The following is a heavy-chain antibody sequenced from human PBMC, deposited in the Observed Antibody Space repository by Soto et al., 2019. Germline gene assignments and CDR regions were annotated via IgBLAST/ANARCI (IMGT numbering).Heavy chain of an antibody. Sequence: PSETLSLTCTVSGGSISSGDYYWSWIRQPPGKGLEWIGYIYYSGSTYYKTSLKSRVTISVDTSKNQISMKLNSVTAADMALYYCARQDTAMVTWFDPWGQGTLVTVSS. CDR3: ARQDTAMVTWFDP. V-gene: IGHV4-30-4*01. D-gene: IGHD5-18*01. CDR1: GGSISSGDYY. J-gene: IGHJ5*02. CDR2: IYYSGST.